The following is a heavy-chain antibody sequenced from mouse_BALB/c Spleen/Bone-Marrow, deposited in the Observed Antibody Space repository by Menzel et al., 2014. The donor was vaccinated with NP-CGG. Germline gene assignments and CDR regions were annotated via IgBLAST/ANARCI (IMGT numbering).Heavy chain of an antibody. J-gene: IGHJ3*01. D-gene: IGHD2-1*01. Sequence: LQQSGSELVRPGASVKLSCKASGYTFTTYWMHRVKQRHGQGLEWIGNIYPGSGNANYDEKFKSRGTLTVDASSSTAYMHLSGLTSEDSAVYYCTRWNGNYEGFAYWGQGTLVTVSA. CDR1: GYTFTTYW. CDR2: IYPGSGNA. CDR3: TRWNGNYEGFAY. V-gene: IGHV1S22*01.